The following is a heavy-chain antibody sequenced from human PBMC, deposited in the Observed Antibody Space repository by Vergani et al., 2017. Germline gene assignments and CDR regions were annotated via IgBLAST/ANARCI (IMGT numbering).Heavy chain of an antibody. CDR3: ARHARDYYYYMDV. Sequence: EVPLVQSGAAVKKPGESLKISCEGSGYTFTDYWVGWVRQKPGKGLEWMGVVYARDSITRYSLSFEGQVTISADKSINTAYLEWDSLRASDSAMYYCARHARDYYYYMDVWGKGTTVTVSS. CDR2: VYARDSIT. D-gene: IGHD6-6*01. CDR1: GYTFTDYW. J-gene: IGHJ6*03. V-gene: IGHV5-51*01.